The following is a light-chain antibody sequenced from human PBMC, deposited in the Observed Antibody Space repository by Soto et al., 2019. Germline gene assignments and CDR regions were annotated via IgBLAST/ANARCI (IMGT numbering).Light chain of an antibody. V-gene: IGLV2-14*01. CDR3: SSFTSTSTFV. CDR1: SNDVGGYNY. J-gene: IGLJ1*01. Sequence: QSALTQPASVSGSPGQSITISCTGTSNDVGGYNYVSWFQQHPGKAPKLLIFEVSNRPSGVSHRFSGSKSGNTASLTISGLQAEDEADYHCSSFTSTSTFVFGSGTKVTVL. CDR2: EVS.